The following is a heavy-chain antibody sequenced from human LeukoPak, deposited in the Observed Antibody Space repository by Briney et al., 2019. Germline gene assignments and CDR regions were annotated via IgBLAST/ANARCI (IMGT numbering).Heavy chain of an antibody. D-gene: IGHD3-16*01. J-gene: IGHJ5*02. Sequence: SQTLSLTCTVSGGSISSGDYYWSWIRQPPGKGLEWTGYIYYSGSTYYNPSLKSRVTISVDTSKNQFSLKLSSVTAADTAVYYCARELKGDYVWGSSNWFDPWGQGTLVTVSS. CDR1: GGSISSGDYY. CDR3: ARELKGDYVWGSSNWFDP. V-gene: IGHV4-30-4*01. CDR2: IYYSGST.